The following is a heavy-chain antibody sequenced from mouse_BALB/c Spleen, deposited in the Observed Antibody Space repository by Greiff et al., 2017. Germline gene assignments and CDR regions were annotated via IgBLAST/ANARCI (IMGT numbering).Heavy chain of an antibody. Sequence: EVQLQQSGPELVKPGASVKISCKASGYTFTDYNMHWVKQSHGKSLEWIGYIYPYNGGTGYNQKFKSKATLTVDNSSSTAYMELRSLTSEDSAVYYCARGSSGSSWFAYWGQGTLVTVSA. CDR2: IYPYNGGT. D-gene: IGHD3-1*01. CDR3: ARGSSGSSWFAY. CDR1: GYTFTDYN. J-gene: IGHJ3*01. V-gene: IGHV1S29*02.